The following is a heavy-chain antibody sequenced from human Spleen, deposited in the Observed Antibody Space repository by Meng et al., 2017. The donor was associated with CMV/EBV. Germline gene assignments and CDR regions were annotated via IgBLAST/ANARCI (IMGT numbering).Heavy chain of an antibody. CDR3: ARDRFGKTNPLGN. Sequence: CKASGYPFNRFNVHWVRQAPGQGLEWMGSISGFNGETHYAQKVQDRVTMTIETSTTTAYMELRSLRFDDTAVYYCARDRFGKTNPLGNWGPGTLVTVSS. CDR2: ISGFNGET. J-gene: IGHJ4*02. D-gene: IGHD3-16*01. V-gene: IGHV1-18*01. CDR1: GYPFNRFN.